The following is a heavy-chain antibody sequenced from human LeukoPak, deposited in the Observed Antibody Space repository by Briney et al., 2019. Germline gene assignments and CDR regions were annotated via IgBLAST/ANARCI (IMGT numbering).Heavy chain of an antibody. CDR3: TRDRYSSSPYYFDY. J-gene: IGHJ4*02. V-gene: IGHV3-49*04. CDR1: GFTFGDHA. D-gene: IGHD6-13*01. Sequence: PGGSLRLSCTGSGFTFGDHAMSWVRQAPGKGLEWVGFIRSKAYGGTTEYAASVKGRFTTSRDDSKSIAYLQMNSLKTEDTAVYYCTRDRYSSSPYYFDYWGQGTLVTVSS. CDR2: IRSKAYGGTT.